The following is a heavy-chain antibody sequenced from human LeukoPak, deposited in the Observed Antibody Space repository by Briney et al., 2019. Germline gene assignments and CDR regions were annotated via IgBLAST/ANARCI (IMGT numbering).Heavy chain of an antibody. D-gene: IGHD4-23*01. CDR1: GYTFTNYG. J-gene: IGHJ4*02. Sequence: ASVKVSCKASGYTFTNYGISWVRQAPGQGLEWMGWISVYNGNTNYAQKLQGRVTVTTDTSTSTAYMELRSLRSEDTAVYYCASGSRAVVTPLDYWGQGTLVTVSS. V-gene: IGHV1-18*01. CDR3: ASGSRAVVTPLDY. CDR2: ISVYNGNT.